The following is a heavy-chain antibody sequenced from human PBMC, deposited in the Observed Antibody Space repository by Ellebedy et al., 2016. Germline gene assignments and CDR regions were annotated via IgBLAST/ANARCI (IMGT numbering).Heavy chain of an antibody. CDR2: IRTESSTI. Sequence: GGSLRLSCAASGFTFSIYAMNWVRQAPGKGLEWVSYIRTESSTIYYADSVKGRFTISRDDAKNSVYLQMNSLRDEDTAVYYCARDLTFVPGAPFDYWGQGTLVTVSS. CDR3: ARDLTFVPGAPFDY. J-gene: IGHJ4*02. D-gene: IGHD2-2*01. CDR1: GFTFSIYA. V-gene: IGHV3-48*02.